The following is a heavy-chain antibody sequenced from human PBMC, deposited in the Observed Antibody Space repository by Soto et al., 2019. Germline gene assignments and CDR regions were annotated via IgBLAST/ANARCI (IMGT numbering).Heavy chain of an antibody. D-gene: IGHD3-3*01. J-gene: IGHJ6*02. CDR2: IYHSGST. Sequence: PSETLSLTCAVSGYSISSGYYWGWIRQPPGKGLEWIGSIYHSGSTYYNPSLKSRVTISVDTYKNQFSLKLSSVTAADTAVYYCARVEGYDFWSGYYPGGMDVWGQGTTVT. CDR1: GYSISSGYY. V-gene: IGHV4-38-2*01. CDR3: ARVEGYDFWSGYYPGGMDV.